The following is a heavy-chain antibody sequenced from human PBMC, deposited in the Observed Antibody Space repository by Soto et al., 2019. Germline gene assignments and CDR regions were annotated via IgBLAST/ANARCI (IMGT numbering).Heavy chain of an antibody. D-gene: IGHD2-21*02. CDR2: ISGGGGNT. CDR1: GFTFGNYG. CDR3: AKGFIVVVTVIRPDDSFDV. Sequence: EVQLLESGGGLVQPGGSLRLSCAASGFTFGNYGMNWVRQAPGKGLEWVSGISGGGGNTYYADSVKGRFTNSRDPSKNTVFLEMNSLRAEDTAVYYCAKGFIVVVTVIRPDDSFDVWGQVTLVTVSS. V-gene: IGHV3-23*01. J-gene: IGHJ3*01.